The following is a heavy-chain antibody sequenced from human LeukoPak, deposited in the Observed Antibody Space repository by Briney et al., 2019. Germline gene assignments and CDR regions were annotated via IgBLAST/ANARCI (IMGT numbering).Heavy chain of an antibody. V-gene: IGHV4-34*01. CDR1: GGSFSGYY. Sequence: SETLSLTCAVYGGSFSGYYWSWIRQPPGKGLEWIGEINHSGSTNYNPSSKDRVTISVDTSKNQFSLKLSSVTTADTAVYYCARGSLRVAARLGYWGQGTLVTVSS. D-gene: IGHD6-6*01. CDR3: ARGSLRVAARLGY. J-gene: IGHJ4*02. CDR2: INHSGST.